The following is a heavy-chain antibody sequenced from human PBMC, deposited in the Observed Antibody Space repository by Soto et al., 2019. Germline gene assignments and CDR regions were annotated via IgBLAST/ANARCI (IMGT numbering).Heavy chain of an antibody. D-gene: IGHD6-13*01. J-gene: IGHJ4*02. Sequence: SETLSLTCTVSGGSISNYYWSWIRQPPGKGLEWIGFVYYNGYTNYNPSLQSRVTISVDTAKNQFSLKLSSVTAADTAVYYCARRRWSRWCFDHWGQGTLVTVSS. CDR2: VYYNGYT. CDR3: ARRRWSRWCFDH. CDR1: GGSISNYY. V-gene: IGHV4-59*08.